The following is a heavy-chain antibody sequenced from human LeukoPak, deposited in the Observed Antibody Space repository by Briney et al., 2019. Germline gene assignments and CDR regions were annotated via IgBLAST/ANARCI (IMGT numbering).Heavy chain of an antibody. J-gene: IGHJ5*02. D-gene: IGHD5-24*01. CDR1: GYSISGGYY. CDR2: IYHSGNT. Sequence: KPSETLSLTCTVSGYSISGGYYWGWIRQPPGKGLEWIGSIYHSGNTYYNPSLKSRVTISADTSKNQFSLKLSSVTAADTAIYYCARHRGDGQQFVSWFDPWGQGTLVTVSS. CDR3: ARHRGDGQQFVSWFDP. V-gene: IGHV4-38-2*02.